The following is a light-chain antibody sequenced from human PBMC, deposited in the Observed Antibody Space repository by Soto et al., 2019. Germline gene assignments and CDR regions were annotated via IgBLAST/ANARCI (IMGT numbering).Light chain of an antibody. CDR3: QQYGSSPQT. CDR1: QSVSSSY. Sequence: EIVLTQSPGNLSLSPGERATLSCRASQSVSSSYLAWYQQKPGQAPRLLIYGASSRATGIPDRFSGSGSGTDFTLTISRLEAEDFAVYYCQQYGSSPQTFGQGTKVEIK. CDR2: GAS. V-gene: IGKV3-20*01. J-gene: IGKJ1*01.